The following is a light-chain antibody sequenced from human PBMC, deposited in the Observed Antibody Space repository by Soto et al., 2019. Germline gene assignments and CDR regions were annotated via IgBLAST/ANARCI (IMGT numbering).Light chain of an antibody. V-gene: IGKV3-20*01. CDR3: QQYGSSLFT. Sequence: EIVLTQSPGTLSLSPGERATLSCRASQSVSSKYLAWYQQKPGQAPRVLIYGTTIRASGVPERFSGGGSGTDFTLTITRLEPEDFAVYYCQQYGSSLFTFGPGTKVDFK. J-gene: IGKJ3*01. CDR2: GTT. CDR1: QSVSSKY.